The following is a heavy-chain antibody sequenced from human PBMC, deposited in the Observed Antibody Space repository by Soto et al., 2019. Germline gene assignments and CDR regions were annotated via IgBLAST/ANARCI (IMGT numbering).Heavy chain of an antibody. CDR2: ISGSGGST. CDR1: GFTFSSYA. J-gene: IGHJ5*02. Sequence: VGSLRLSCAASGFTFSSYAMSWVRQAPGKGLEWVSAISGSGGSTYYADSVKGRFTISRDNSKNTLYLQMNSLRAEDTAVYYCAKDRDYGDYGGWFDPWGQGTLVNVSS. CDR3: AKDRDYGDYGGWFDP. V-gene: IGHV3-23*01. D-gene: IGHD4-17*01.